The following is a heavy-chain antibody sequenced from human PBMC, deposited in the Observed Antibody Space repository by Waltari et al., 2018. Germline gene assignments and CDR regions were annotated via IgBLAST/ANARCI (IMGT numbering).Heavy chain of an antibody. CDR1: GYLFTSHD. D-gene: IGHD3-10*01. CDR3: ARDHDYYGSGSYFY. V-gene: IGHV7-4-1*02. J-gene: IGHJ4*02. CDR2: INTDTGRP. Sequence: QVQLVQSGAEVKKPGASVKVSCKASGYLFTSHDINWVRQAPGQGLEWMGWINTDTGRPTYAQGFTGRFVFSSDTSASTAYLQISSLTAEDTAMYYCARDHDYYGSGSYFYWGQGTLITVSS.